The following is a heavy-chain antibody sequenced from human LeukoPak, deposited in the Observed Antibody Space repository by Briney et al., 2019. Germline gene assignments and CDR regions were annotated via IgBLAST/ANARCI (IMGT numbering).Heavy chain of an antibody. CDR2: MNPNSGNT. D-gene: IGHD3-22*01. CDR1: GYTFTSYD. Sequence: ASVKVSCKASGYTFTSYDINWVRQATGQGLEWMGWMNPNSGNTNYAQKLQGRVTMTTDTSTSTAYMELRSLRSDDTAVYYCARDLSYDSSGYYHESFPSFWGQGTLVTVSS. CDR3: ARDLSYDSSGYYHESFPSF. V-gene: IGHV1-18*01. J-gene: IGHJ4*02.